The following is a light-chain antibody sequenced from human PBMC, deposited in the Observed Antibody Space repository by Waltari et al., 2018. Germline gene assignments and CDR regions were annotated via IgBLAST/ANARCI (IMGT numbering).Light chain of an antibody. CDR1: QSLLDTEDGDTY. CDR3: MQGIEYPT. Sequence: DIVMTQTPFSLAVTLGAPASISCRSSQSLLDTEDGDTYLDWYLEKPGQSPQLLIYEVSNRASGVPDRFSGSGSDTDFTLKISRVEAEDVGVYYCMQGIEYPTFGQGTKVEIK. V-gene: IGKV2-40*01. CDR2: EVS. J-gene: IGKJ1*01.